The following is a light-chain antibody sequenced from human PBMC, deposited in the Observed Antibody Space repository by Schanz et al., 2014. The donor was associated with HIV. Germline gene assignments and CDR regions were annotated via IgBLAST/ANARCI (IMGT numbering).Light chain of an antibody. CDR3: GTWDSSLSAGWV. V-gene: IGLV1-51*01. CDR1: SSNIGNNY. Sequence: QSVLTQPPSVSAAPGQKVTISCSGSSSNIGNNYVSWYQQFPGTAPKLLIYDNYQRPSGVPDRFSGSKSGTSATLGITGLQTGDEDDYYCGTWDSSLSAGWVFGGGTKLTVL. J-gene: IGLJ3*02. CDR2: DNY.